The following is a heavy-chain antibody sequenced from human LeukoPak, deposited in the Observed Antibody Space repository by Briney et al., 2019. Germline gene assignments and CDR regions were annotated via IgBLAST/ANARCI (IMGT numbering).Heavy chain of an antibody. D-gene: IGHD3-22*01. V-gene: IGHV3-11*04. CDR3: ARVGSSGYYSFDY. CDR1: GFTFSDYY. J-gene: IGHJ4*02. Sequence: GGSLRLSCAASGFTFSDYYMSWIRQAPGKGLEWVSYISSSGSTIYYADSVKGRFTISRDNAKDSLYLQMNSLRAEDTAVYYCARVGSSGYYSFDYWGQGTLVTVSS. CDR2: ISSSGSTI.